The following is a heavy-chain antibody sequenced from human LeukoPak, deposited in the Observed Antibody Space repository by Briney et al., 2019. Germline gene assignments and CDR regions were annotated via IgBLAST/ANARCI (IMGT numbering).Heavy chain of an antibody. CDR1: GGSISTYY. CDR3: ARGGGYASPIGY. Sequence: SETLSLTCTLSGGSISTYYWSWIRQPPGKGLEWIGYIHHSGSTNYNPSLKSRVTISVDTSKNQFSLKLSSVTAADTAVYYCARGGGYASPIGYWGQGALVTVSS. D-gene: IGHD5-12*01. V-gene: IGHV4-59*12. CDR2: IHHSGST. J-gene: IGHJ4*02.